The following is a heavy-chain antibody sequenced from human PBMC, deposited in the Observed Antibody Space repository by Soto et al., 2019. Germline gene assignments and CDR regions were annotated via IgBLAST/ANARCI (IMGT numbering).Heavy chain of an antibody. J-gene: IGHJ4*02. CDR2: IYYSGST. D-gene: IGHD6-19*01. CDR1: GGSISSYY. V-gene: IGHV4-59*01. CDR3: ATTTATVAGRNYFDY. Sequence: SETLSLTFTVSGGSISSYYWSWIRQPPGKGLEWIGYIYYSGSTNYNPSLKSRVTISVDTSKNQFSQKLSSVTAADTAVYYCATTTATVAGRNYFDYWGQGTLVTVSS.